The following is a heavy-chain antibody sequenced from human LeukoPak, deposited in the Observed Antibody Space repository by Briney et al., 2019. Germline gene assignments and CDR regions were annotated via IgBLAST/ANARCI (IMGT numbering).Heavy chain of an antibody. Sequence: GSLRLSCAASGFTFSSYAMSWVRQAPGKGLEWIGSIYYSGSTYYNPSLKSRVTISVDTSKNQFSLKLSSVTAADTAVYYCARTPALGDYYDSSGYYFDYWGQGTLVTVSS. V-gene: IGHV4-38-2*01. CDR2: IYYSGST. CDR3: ARTPALGDYYDSSGYYFDY. J-gene: IGHJ4*02. CDR1: GFTFSSYA. D-gene: IGHD3-22*01.